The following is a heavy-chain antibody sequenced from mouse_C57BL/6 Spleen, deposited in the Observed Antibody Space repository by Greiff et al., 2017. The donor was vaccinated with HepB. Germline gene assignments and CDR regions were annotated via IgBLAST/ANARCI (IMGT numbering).Heavy chain of an antibody. V-gene: IGHV5-9*01. CDR3: ARTAQATGFDY. CDR2: ISGGGGNT. J-gene: IGHJ2*01. CDR1: GFTFSSYT. Sequence: EVQLVDSGGGLVKPGGSLKLSCAASGFTFSSYTMSWVRQTPEKRLEWVATISGGGGNTYYPDSVKGRFTISRDNAKNTLYLQMSSLRSEDTALYYCARTAQATGFDYWGQGTTLTVSS. D-gene: IGHD3-2*02.